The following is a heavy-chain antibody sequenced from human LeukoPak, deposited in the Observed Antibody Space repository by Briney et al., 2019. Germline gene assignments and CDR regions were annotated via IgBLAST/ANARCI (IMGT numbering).Heavy chain of an antibody. CDR1: GFTLSSYS. Sequence: PGGSLRLSCAASGFTLSSYSVNWVRQAPGKGLEWVSSISSSSSYIYYADSVKGRFTISRDNAKNSLYLQINSLRAEDTAVYYCARDSGYSYGYGLDWFDPWGQGTLVTVSS. CDR2: ISSSSSYI. J-gene: IGHJ5*02. D-gene: IGHD5-18*01. V-gene: IGHV3-21*01. CDR3: ARDSGYSYGYGLDWFDP.